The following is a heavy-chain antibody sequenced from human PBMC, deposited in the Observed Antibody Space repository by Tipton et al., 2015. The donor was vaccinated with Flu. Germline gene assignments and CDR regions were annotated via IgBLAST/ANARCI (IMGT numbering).Heavy chain of an antibody. D-gene: IGHD4-11*01. CDR2: VHRSGNG. V-gene: IGHV4-38-2*01. J-gene: IGHJ5*02. CDR1: GDSIGSNYF. CDR3: ARRDYSNYVSEPRNWFDL. Sequence: LRLSCSVSGDSIGSNYFWAWIRQPPGKGLEWVANVHRSGNGYYNPSLRSRVAISVDTSRNQFSLKMSSVTAADTAIYYCARRDYSNYVSEPRNWFDLWGQGTLVTVSS.